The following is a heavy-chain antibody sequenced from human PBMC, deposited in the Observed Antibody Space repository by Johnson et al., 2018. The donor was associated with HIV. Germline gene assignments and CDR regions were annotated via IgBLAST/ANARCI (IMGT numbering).Heavy chain of an antibody. CDR3: ARDSTPWGGDYVGYAFDI. V-gene: IGHV3-11*04. J-gene: IGHJ3*02. CDR2: ISCSGSII. D-gene: IGHD4-17*01. CDR1: GFTFSDYY. Sequence: QVQLVESGGGLVKPGGSPRLSCAASGFTFSDYYMSWIRQAPGKGLEWVSYISCSGSIIYYADPVKGRFTIHGANAKNSLYPRMKSLRDEDTAVYYCARDSTPWGGDYVGYAFDIWGQGTMVAVSS.